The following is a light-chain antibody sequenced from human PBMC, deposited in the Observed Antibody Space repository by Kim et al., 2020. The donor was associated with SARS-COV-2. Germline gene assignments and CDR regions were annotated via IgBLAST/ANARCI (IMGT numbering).Light chain of an antibody. CDR1: QSVSSY. V-gene: IGKV3-11*01. CDR2: DAS. CDR3: QQYSSCPFT. Sequence: EIVLTQSPATLFLSPGERATLSCRARQSVSSYLAWYQQKHGQAPRLLIYDASNRATGIPARFSGSGSGTDFTLTISSLEPEDFAVYYCQQYSSCPFTFGQGTKVDIK. J-gene: IGKJ1*01.